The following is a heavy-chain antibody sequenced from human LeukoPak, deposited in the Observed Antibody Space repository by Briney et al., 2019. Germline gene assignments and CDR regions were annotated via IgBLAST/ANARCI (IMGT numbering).Heavy chain of an antibody. CDR2: IKQDGSEK. J-gene: IGHJ4*02. CDR3: ARDRYYYDSSGYYLDY. CDR1: GFTFSSYW. Sequence: GSLRLSCAASGFTFSSYWMSWARQAPGKGLEWVANIKQDGSEKYYVDSVKGRFTISRDNAKNSLYLQMNSLRAEDTAVYYCARDRYYYDSSGYYLDYWGQGTLVTVSS. V-gene: IGHV3-7*01. D-gene: IGHD3-22*01.